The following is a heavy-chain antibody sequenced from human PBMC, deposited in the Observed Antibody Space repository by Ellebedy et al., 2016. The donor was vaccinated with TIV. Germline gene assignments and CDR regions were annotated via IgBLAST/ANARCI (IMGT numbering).Heavy chain of an antibody. CDR1: GYTFTDHG. V-gene: IGHV1-18*01. CDR2: MNTNSGDT. Sequence: AASVKVSCKSLGYTFTDHGINWVRQAPGQGLEWMGWMNTNSGDTNYAQKFQGRVTMTTDTATTTAYMELRSLRSDDTAMYYCARDIARGWDGRYLGYAFDIWGQGTMVTVSS. CDR3: ARDIARGWDGRYLGYAFDI. D-gene: IGHD1-26*01. J-gene: IGHJ3*02.